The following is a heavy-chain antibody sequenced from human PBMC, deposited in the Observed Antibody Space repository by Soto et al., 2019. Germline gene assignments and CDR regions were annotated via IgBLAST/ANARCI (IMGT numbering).Heavy chain of an antibody. CDR1: GFTFSSYA. J-gene: IGHJ4*02. Sequence: VQLLESGGGLVQPGGSLRLSCAASGFTFSSYAMSWVRQAPGKGLEWVSAISGSGGSTYYTDSVKGRFTISRDNSKNTLYLQMNSLRVEDTAVYYCATDGYNYGAFDSWGQGTLVTVSS. CDR2: ISGSGGST. D-gene: IGHD5-12*01. CDR3: ATDGYNYGAFDS. V-gene: IGHV3-23*01.